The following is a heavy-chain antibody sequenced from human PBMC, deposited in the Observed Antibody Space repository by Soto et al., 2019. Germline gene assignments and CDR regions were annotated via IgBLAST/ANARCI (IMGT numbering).Heavy chain of an antibody. V-gene: IGHV4-61*08. Sequence: QVQLQESGPGLVKPSQTLSLTCTVSGGSISSGDHYWSWIRQPPGKGLEWIGYIYYSGSTNYNPSLKSRVTISVDTSKNQFSLKLSSVTAADTAVYYCAREVVVVPAAIDYYYGMDVWGQGTTVTVSS. D-gene: IGHD2-2*01. CDR2: IYYSGST. CDR3: AREVVVVPAAIDYYYGMDV. J-gene: IGHJ6*02. CDR1: GGSISSGDHY.